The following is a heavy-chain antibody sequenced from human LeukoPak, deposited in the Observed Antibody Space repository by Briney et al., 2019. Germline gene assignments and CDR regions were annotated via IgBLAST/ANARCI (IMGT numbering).Heavy chain of an antibody. CDR2: IYYTGST. CDR3: ARAYSSSWYWNWFDP. J-gene: IGHJ5*02. Sequence: SETLSLTCTVSGDSLSTYYWSWIRQPPGKGLEWIGYIYYTGSTNYNPSLKSRVTISVDTSKNQFSLKLNSVTAADTAVYYCARAYSSSWYWNWFDPWGQGTLVTVSS. D-gene: IGHD6-13*01. CDR1: GDSLSTYY. V-gene: IGHV4-59*01.